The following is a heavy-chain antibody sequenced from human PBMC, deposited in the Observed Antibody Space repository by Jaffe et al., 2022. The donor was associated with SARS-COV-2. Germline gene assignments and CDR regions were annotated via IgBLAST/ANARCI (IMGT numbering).Heavy chain of an antibody. CDR2: ISAVTNTI. Sequence: EEQLVESGGGLVQPGGSLRLSCAASGFTFKNYGMNWVRQVPGKGLEWISYISAVTNTIYYGDSVKGRFTISRDNVKNSLYLQMNSVRDEDTAVYYCARDVRGYYGMDVWGQGITVTVSS. CDR1: GFTFKNYG. J-gene: IGHJ6*02. V-gene: IGHV3-48*02. CDR3: ARDVRGYYGMDV.